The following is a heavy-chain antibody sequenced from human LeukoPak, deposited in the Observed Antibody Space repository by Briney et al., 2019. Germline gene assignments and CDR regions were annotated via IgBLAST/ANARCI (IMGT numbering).Heavy chain of an antibody. CDR2: IYYSGST. V-gene: IGHV4-59*01. CDR1: GGYIGSYY. D-gene: IGHD3-9*01. CDR3: ARGGPLRYFDWLLPFDY. J-gene: IGHJ4*02. Sequence: KPSETLSLTCTVSGGYIGSYYWSWIRQPPGKGLEWIGYIYYSGSTNYNPSLKSRVTISVDTSKNQFSLKLSSVTAADTAVYYCARGGPLRYFDWLLPFDYWGQGTLVTVSS.